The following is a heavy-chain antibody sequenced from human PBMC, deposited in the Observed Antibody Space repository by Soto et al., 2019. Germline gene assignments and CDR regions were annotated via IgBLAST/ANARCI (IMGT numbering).Heavy chain of an antibody. CDR3: EKDQYQLIRRCYGLDV. J-gene: IGHJ6*02. Sequence: QVQLVESGGGVVQPGRSLRLSCAASGFTFSNYVMHWVRQAPGKGLEWVAVISYDGSNKYYADSVRGRFTISRDNSKNTLFLQMNSLRPEDKAVYYCEKDQYQLIRRCYGLDVWGPGTTVTVYS. CDR1: GFTFSNYV. V-gene: IGHV3-30*18. CDR2: ISYDGSNK. D-gene: IGHD2-2*01.